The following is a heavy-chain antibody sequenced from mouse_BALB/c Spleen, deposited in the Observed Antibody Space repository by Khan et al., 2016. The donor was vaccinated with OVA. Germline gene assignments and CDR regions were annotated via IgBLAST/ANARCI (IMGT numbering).Heavy chain of an antibody. CDR1: GFTFTNSG. CDR3: ARVGYNGTMDC. D-gene: IGHD1-1*02. V-gene: IGHV9-3-1*01. J-gene: IGHJ4*01. Sequence: QIQLVQSGPELKQPGETVQISCKASGFTFTNSGMNWVRQAPGKGLKWMGWLNTYTAEPTFTDDFTGRFAFSLNTSASTAYLPINSLKNEDTATCCGARVGYNGTMDCWGQGTSVTVSS. CDR2: LNTYTAEP.